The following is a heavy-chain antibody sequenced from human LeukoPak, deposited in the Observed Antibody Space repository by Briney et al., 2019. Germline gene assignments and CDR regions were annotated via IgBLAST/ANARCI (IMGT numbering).Heavy chain of an antibody. CDR2: IYYSGST. J-gene: IGHJ4*02. Sequence: SEALSLTCTVSGGSISSYYWSWIRQPPGKGLEWIGYIYYSGSTNYNPSLKSRVTISVDTSKNQIALELTSVTAADTAVYYCAREIVGAPTPGAYWGQGILVTVSS. V-gene: IGHV4-59*12. CDR3: AREIVGAPTPGAY. CDR1: GGSISSYY. D-gene: IGHD1-26*01.